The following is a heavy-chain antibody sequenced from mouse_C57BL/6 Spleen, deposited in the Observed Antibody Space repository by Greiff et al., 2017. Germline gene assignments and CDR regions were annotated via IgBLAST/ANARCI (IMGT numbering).Heavy chain of an antibody. D-gene: IGHD2-4*01. Sequence: VQLQQSGPELVKPGASVKISCKASGYSFTGYYMNWVKQSPEKSLEWIGEINPSTGGTTYNQKFKAKATLTVDKSSSTAYMQLKSLTSEDSAVYYCANYDYGGFAYWGQGTLVTVSA. J-gene: IGHJ3*01. CDR1: GYSFTGYY. CDR3: ANYDYGGFAY. V-gene: IGHV1-42*01. CDR2: INPSTGGT.